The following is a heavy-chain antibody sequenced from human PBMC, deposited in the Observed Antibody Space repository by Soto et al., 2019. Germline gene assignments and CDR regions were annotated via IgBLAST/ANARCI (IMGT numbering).Heavy chain of an antibody. CDR1: GFTFSYYY. V-gene: IGHV3-11*04. CDR3: ARWSCAFDL. D-gene: IGHD3-10*01. CDR2: IGSSGSTI. J-gene: IGHJ3*01. Sequence: QVQLVESGGGVVQPGRSLRLSCAASGFTFSYYYMNWIRQAPGKGLEWVSYIGSSGSTIYYADSVKGRFTISRDNAKNTVFLQMNSLRAEDTAVYYCARWSCAFDLWGQGTMVTVSS.